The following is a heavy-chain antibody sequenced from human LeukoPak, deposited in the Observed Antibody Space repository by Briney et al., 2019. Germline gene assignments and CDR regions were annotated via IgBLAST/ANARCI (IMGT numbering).Heavy chain of an antibody. D-gene: IGHD2-2*01. J-gene: IGHJ5*02. CDR3: ARLKVGCCSSTSCYPPNWFDP. CDR2: MNPNSGNT. Sequence: ASVKVSCKASGYTFTSYDINWVRQATGQGLEWMGWMNPNSGNTGYAQKFQGRVTMTRNTSISTAYMELSSLRSEDTAVYYCARLKVGCCSSTSCYPPNWFDPWGQGTLVTVSS. CDR1: GYTFTSYD. V-gene: IGHV1-8*01.